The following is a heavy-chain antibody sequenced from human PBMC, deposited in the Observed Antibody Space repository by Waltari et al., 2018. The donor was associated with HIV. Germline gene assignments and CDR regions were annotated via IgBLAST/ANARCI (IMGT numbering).Heavy chain of an antibody. D-gene: IGHD4-17*01. CDR3: ARDPDPTVTDLVDS. Sequence: QVQLVESGGGVVQPGRSLRLSCAASGFSFSNYAMHWVRQAPGKGLGWVAVLSHDGRNEYYAASVRGRFTVSRDNSKSTLYLQMKSLRTEDTAVYYCARDPDPTVTDLVDSWGQGTLLTVSS. J-gene: IGHJ5*01. CDR2: LSHDGRNE. CDR1: GFSFSNYA. V-gene: IGHV3-30*01.